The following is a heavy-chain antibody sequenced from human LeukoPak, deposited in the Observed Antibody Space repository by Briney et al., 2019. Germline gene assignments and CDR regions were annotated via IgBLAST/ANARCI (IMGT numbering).Heavy chain of an antibody. CDR1: GGSLSSYY. CDR3: ARHGIAVAPSV. CDR2: IYYSGST. J-gene: IGHJ4*02. V-gene: IGHV4-59*07. Sequence: SDTLSLTCTVSGGSLSSYYWSWIRQPPGKGLEWIGYIYYSGSTNYNPSLKSRVTISVDTSKNQFSLKLSSVTAADTAVYYCARHGIAVAPSVWGQGTLVTVSS. D-gene: IGHD6-19*01.